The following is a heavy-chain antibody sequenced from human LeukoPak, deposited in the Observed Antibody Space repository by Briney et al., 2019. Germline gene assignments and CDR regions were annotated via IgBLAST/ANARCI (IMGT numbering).Heavy chain of an antibody. V-gene: IGHV4-30-4*08. CDR1: GDSLSRGDYY. CDR3: ARELKGPLVPWFDP. J-gene: IGHJ5*02. Sequence: SQTLSLTCTLSGDSLSRGDYYWSWIRQPPGEVLEWNGYIYYSGSTYYKPSIKSRVTISVDTSKNQFSLKLSSVTAADTAVYYCARELKGPLVPWFDPWGQGTLVTVSS. CDR2: IYYSGST. D-gene: IGHD1-14*01.